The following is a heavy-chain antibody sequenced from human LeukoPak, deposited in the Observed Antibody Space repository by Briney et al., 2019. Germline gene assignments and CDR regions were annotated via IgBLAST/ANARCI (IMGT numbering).Heavy chain of an antibody. CDR2: ITGNGGST. CDR1: GFTFSNYG. V-gene: IGHV3-23*01. D-gene: IGHD3-10*01. CDR3: AREKGRGVISPYFDY. J-gene: IGHJ4*02. Sequence: PGGSLRLSCAASGFTFSNYGMNWVRQAPGKGLEWVSGITGNGGSTYYADSVKGRFTISRDNSKNTLYLQMNSLRAEDTAVYYCAREKGRGVISPYFDYWGQGTLVTVSS.